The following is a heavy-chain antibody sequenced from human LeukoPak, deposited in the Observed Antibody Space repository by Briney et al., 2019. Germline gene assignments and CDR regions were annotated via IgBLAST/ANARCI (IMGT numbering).Heavy chain of an antibody. CDR2: IIPIFGTA. Sequence: ASVKVSCKASGGTFSSYAISWVRQAPGQGLEWMGGIIPIFGTANYAQKFQGRATITTDESTSTAYMELSSLRSEDTAVYYCARLTGDWRDYWGQGTLVTVSS. V-gene: IGHV1-69*05. CDR3: ARLTGDWRDY. J-gene: IGHJ4*02. D-gene: IGHD3-9*01. CDR1: GGTFSSYA.